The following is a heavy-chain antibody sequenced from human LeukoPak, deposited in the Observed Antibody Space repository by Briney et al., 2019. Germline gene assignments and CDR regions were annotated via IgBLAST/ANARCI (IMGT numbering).Heavy chain of an antibody. D-gene: IGHD1-26*01. CDR1: GYVFSSYG. J-gene: IGHJ3*02. CDR2: ISAYNGNT. Sequence: ASVKVSCKASGYVFSSYGISWVRQAPGQGLEWLGWISAYNGNTNYAQSFQGRVTLTTDTSTSTAYMEQRTLRSDDTAVYYCARPRGWRVQGGAFDIWGRGTMVTVSS. V-gene: IGHV1-18*01. CDR3: ARPRGWRVQGGAFDI.